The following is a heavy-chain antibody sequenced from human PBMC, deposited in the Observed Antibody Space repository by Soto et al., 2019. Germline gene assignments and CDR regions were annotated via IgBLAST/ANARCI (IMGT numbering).Heavy chain of an antibody. J-gene: IGHJ4*02. V-gene: IGHV1-69*13. CDR1: GGTFSSYA. Sequence: ASVKVSCKASGGTFSSYAISWVRQAPGQGLEWMGGIIPIFGTANYAQKFQGRVTITADESTSTAYMELSSLRSEDTAVYYCARNPALGYCSGGSCYDGPSWGQGTLVTVSS. CDR3: ARNPALGYCSGGSCYDGPS. CDR2: IIPIFGTA. D-gene: IGHD2-15*01.